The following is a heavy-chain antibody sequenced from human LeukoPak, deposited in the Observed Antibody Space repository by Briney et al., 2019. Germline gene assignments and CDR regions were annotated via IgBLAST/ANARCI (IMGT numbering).Heavy chain of an antibody. V-gene: IGHV4-59*01. J-gene: IGHJ4*02. CDR2: IYYSGST. Sequence: SETLSLTCAVYGGSFSGYYWSWIRQPPGKGLEWIGYIYYSGSTNYNPSLKSRVTISVDTSKNQFSLKLSSVTAADTAVYYCARDISGSYYDWGQGTLVTVSS. CDR1: GGSFSGYY. D-gene: IGHD1-26*01. CDR3: ARDISGSYYD.